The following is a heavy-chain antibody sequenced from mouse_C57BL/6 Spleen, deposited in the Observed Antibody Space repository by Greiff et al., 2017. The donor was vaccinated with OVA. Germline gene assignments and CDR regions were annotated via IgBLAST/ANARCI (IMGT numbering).Heavy chain of an antibody. CDR3: ARSDLYDYDGDWYFDV. J-gene: IGHJ1*03. D-gene: IGHD2-4*01. CDR2: IYPGDGDT. V-gene: IGHV1-80*01. CDR1: GYAFSSYW. Sequence: QVQLQQSGAELVKPGASVKISCKASGYAFSSYWMNWVKQRPGKGLEWIGQIYPGDGDTNYNGKFKGKATLTADKSSSTAYMQLSSLTSEDSAVYFCARSDLYDYDGDWYFDVWGTGTTVTVSS.